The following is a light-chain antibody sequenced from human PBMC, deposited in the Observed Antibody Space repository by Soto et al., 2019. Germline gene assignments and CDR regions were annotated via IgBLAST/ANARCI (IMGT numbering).Light chain of an antibody. CDR2: DAS. V-gene: IGKV3-11*01. J-gene: IGKJ4*01. CDR3: QHRSDWPLT. CDR1: QSVSSY. Sequence: EIVLTQSPTTLSLSPGERATLSCRGSQSVSSYFAWYQQKPGQAPRLLIYDASTRAAGIPARFSGSGSGTDFTLTISSLEPEDFAVYYCQHRSDWPLTFGGGTKVEIK.